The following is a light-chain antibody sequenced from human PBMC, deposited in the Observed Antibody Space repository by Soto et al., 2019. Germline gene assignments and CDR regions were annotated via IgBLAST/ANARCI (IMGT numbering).Light chain of an antibody. CDR3: KSWDYNTAYYV. CDR2: QDT. CDR1: KLGDKY. Sequence: SYELTQPPSVSVSPGQTASISCSGDKLGDKYVCWYQQKPGQSPVLVIYQDTKRPSGIPERFSGSNSGNTATLTISGTQAMDEADYYCKSWDYNTAYYVFGTGTKLTVL. V-gene: IGLV3-1*01. J-gene: IGLJ1*01.